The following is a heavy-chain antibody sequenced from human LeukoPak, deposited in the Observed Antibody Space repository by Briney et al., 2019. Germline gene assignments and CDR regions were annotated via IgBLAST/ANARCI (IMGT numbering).Heavy chain of an antibody. V-gene: IGHV3-23*01. CDR3: AAPSDSSSWYYFDY. CDR2: ISGSGGST. Sequence: GGSLRLSCAASGFTFSSYAMSWVRQAPGKGLEWVSAISGSGGSTYYADSVKGRFTISRDNSKNALYLQTNSLRAEDTAVYYCAAPSDSSSWYYFDYWGQGTLVTVSS. CDR1: GFTFSSYA. J-gene: IGHJ4*02. D-gene: IGHD6-13*01.